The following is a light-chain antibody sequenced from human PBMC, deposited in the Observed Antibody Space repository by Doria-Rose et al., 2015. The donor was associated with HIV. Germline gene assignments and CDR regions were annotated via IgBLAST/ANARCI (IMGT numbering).Light chain of an antibody. CDR2: WAS. V-gene: IGKV4-1*01. CDR1: QSLLYTSKNY. J-gene: IGKJ3*01. Sequence: TQPPESLSMSLGERATLNCKSNQSLLYTSKNYLAWYQQKPGQPPKLLIYWASTRQSVVPARFSGSGSGTDFTLTISSLEAEDVAVYYCQQYYDTPSFGPGTTVDIK. CDR3: QQYYDTPS.